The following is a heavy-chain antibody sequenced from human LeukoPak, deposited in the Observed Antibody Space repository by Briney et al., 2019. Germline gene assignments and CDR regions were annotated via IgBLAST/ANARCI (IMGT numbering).Heavy chain of an antibody. CDR3: ATGLAVAGDY. J-gene: IGHJ4*02. CDR1: GFTFSSYG. D-gene: IGHD6-19*01. V-gene: IGHV3-30*03. Sequence: GRSLRLSCAASGFTFSSYGIHWVRQAPGKGLEWVAVISYDGSNKYYADSVKGRFTISRDNSKNTLYLQMNSLRAEDTAVYYCATGLAVAGDYWGQGTLVTVSS. CDR2: ISYDGSNK.